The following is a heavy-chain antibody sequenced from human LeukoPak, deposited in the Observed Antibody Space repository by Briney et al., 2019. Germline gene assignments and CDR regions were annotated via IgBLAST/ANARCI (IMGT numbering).Heavy chain of an antibody. D-gene: IGHD3-22*01. CDR2: ISYDGNNE. CDR3: ATRSIYYYYFDY. J-gene: IGHJ4*02. V-gene: IGHV3-30*03. Sequence: GRSLRLACAASGFTFDTYGMHWVRQAPGKGLEWVAVISYDGNNENYVDSVKGRFTISRDNSKNTLYLQMNSLRAEDTAVYYCATRSIYYYYFDYWGQGTLVTVSS. CDR1: GFTFDTYG.